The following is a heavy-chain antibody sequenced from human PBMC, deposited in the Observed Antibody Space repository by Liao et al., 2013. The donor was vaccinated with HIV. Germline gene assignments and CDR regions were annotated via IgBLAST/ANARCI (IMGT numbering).Heavy chain of an antibody. D-gene: IGHD2-21*01. CDR1: GGSFSGYY. Sequence: QVQLQQWGAGLLKPSETLSLTCAVYGGSFSGYYWSWIRQPPGKGLEWIGEVNHSGSTNYNPSLKSRVTISVYTSKNQFSLKLSSVTAADTAVYYCAREDRWGLAFDIWGQGTMVTVSS. CDR2: VNHSGST. J-gene: IGHJ3*02. V-gene: IGHV4-34*01. CDR3: AREDRWGLAFDI.